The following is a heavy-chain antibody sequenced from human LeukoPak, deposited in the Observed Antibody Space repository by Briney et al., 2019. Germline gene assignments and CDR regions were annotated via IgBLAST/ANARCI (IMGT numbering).Heavy chain of an antibody. CDR1: GFTFTDYG. D-gene: IGHD1/OR15-1a*01. J-gene: IGHJ4*02. V-gene: IGHV3-30*02. Sequence: GGSLRLSCAASGFTFTDYGMHWVRQAPGKGLEWVTFIRYDGSNKYYADSVKGRFTISRDNSQNMVYLQMNSLRAEDTGVYYCAKEGTASKSSDLDHWGQGTLVTVSS. CDR3: AKEGTASKSSDLDH. CDR2: IRYDGSNK.